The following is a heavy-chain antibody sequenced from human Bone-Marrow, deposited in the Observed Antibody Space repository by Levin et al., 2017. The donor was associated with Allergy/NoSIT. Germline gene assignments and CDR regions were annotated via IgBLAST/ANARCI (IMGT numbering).Heavy chain of an antibody. CDR3: ARGGPSWDYFDY. CDR2: IYSSGNT. CDR1: GGSISSYY. D-gene: IGHD3-16*01. J-gene: IGHJ4*02. Sequence: SETLSLTCTVSGGSISSYYWSWIRQPPGKGLEWIGYIYSSGNTNYIPSLKSRVTMSVDTSKNQFSLKLTSVTAADTAVYYCARGGPSWDYFDYWGQGALVTVSS. V-gene: IGHV4-59*08.